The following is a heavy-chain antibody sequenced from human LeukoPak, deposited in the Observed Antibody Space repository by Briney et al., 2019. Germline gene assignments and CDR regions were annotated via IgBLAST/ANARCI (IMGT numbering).Heavy chain of an antibody. CDR1: GYTFTGYY. V-gene: IGHV1-2*02. CDR2: INPNSGGT. Sequence: GASVKVSCKASGYTFTGYYMHWVRQAPGQGLEWMGWINPNSGGTNYAQKFQGRVTMTGDTSISTAYMELSRLRSDDTAVYYCARDYSSIAASLGFDPWGQGTLVTVSS. J-gene: IGHJ5*02. D-gene: IGHD6-6*01. CDR3: ARDYSSIAASLGFDP.